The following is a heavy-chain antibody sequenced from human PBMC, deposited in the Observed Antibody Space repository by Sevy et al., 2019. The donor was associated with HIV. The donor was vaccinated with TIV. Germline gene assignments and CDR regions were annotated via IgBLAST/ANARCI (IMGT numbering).Heavy chain of an antibody. J-gene: IGHJ4*02. CDR1: GYTFTSYG. Sequence: ASVKDSCKASGYTFTSYGISWVRQAPGQGLEWMGWISAYNGNTNYAQKLQGRVTMTTDTSTSTAYMELRSLRSDDTAVYYCARDYYDSSGYYYVYWGQGILVTVSS. D-gene: IGHD3-22*01. CDR2: ISAYNGNT. CDR3: ARDYYDSSGYYYVY. V-gene: IGHV1-18*01.